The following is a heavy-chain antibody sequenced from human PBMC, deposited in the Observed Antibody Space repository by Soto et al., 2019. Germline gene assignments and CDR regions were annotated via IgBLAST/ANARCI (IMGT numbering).Heavy chain of an antibody. CDR2: ISGSGGST. CDR1: GFTFSSYA. CDR3: AKSSVPGSSWSANFDY. J-gene: IGHJ4*02. Sequence: PGGSLRLSCAASGFTFSSYAMSWVRQAPGEGLEWVPGISGSGGSTYYADSVKGRFTISRDNSKNTLYLQMNSLKAEDTAVYYCAKSSVPGSSWSANFDYWGQGTLVTVSS. D-gene: IGHD6-13*01. V-gene: IGHV3-23*01.